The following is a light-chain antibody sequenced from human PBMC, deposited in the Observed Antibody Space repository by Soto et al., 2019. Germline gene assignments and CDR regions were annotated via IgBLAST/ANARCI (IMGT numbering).Light chain of an antibody. CDR2: DAS. CDR3: QHYGRSPPTWT. V-gene: IGKV3-20*01. CDR1: QSVGSSY. Sequence: ETVLTQSPGTLSLSPGERATLSCRASQSVGSSYLAWYQQKPGQAPRLLIYDASTRATGIPDRFRGSGSGTDLTLTISRLVPEEFAVDYCQHYGRSPPTWTFGEGTKVEIK. J-gene: IGKJ1*01.